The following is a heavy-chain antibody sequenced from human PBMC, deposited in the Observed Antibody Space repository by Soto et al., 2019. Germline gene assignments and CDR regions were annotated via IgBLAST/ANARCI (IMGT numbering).Heavy chain of an antibody. CDR2: IIPIFGTA. Sequence: QVQLVQSGAEVKKPGSSVKVSCKASGGTFSSYAISWVRQAPGQGLEWMGGIIPIFGTANYAQKFQGRVTIPAYESTITADMERSSLRSEDTAVYYCASLWYYYDSSGYPDAFDIWGQGTMVTVSS. J-gene: IGHJ3*02. CDR1: GGTFSSYA. D-gene: IGHD3-22*01. V-gene: IGHV1-69*12. CDR3: ASLWYYYDSSGYPDAFDI.